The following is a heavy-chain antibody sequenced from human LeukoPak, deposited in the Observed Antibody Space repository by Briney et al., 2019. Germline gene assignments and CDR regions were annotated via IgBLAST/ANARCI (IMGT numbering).Heavy chain of an antibody. Sequence: GGSLRLSCAASGFTFSSYAMSWVRQAPGKGLEWVSAISGSGGSTYYADSVKGRFTISRDNSKNTLYLQMNSLRAEDTAVYYCARVKRDCSGGTCYSYDYWGQGTLVTVSS. CDR1: GFTFSSYA. V-gene: IGHV3-23*01. D-gene: IGHD2-15*01. CDR3: ARVKRDCSGGTCYSYDY. J-gene: IGHJ4*02. CDR2: ISGSGGST.